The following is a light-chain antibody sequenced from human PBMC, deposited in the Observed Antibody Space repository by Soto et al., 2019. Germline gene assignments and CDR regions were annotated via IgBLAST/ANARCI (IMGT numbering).Light chain of an antibody. CDR2: AAS. CDR3: QQLNSYPIT. V-gene: IGKV1-9*01. CDR1: QGISSY. Sequence: DIQLTQSPSFLSASVGDRVTITCRASQGISSYLAWYQQKPGKAPKLLIYAASTLQSGVRSRFSGSGSGTEFTLTISSLPPEDSATYYCQQLNSYPITFGQGTRLEIK. J-gene: IGKJ5*01.